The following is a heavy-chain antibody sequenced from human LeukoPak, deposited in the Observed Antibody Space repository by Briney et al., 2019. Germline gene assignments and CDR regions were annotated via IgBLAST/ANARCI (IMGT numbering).Heavy chain of an antibody. D-gene: IGHD3/OR15-3a*01. Sequence: GGSLRLSCVVSGFTFSSYWMTWVRQAPGKGLEWVANINQDGSEKNYVDSVKGRFTISRDFAKNSLYLQMNSLRAEDTAVYYCARDWTAGYNDYYYMDAWGKGTTVTVSS. CDR2: INQDGSEK. J-gene: IGHJ6*03. CDR1: GFTFSSYW. CDR3: ARDWTAGYNDYYYMDA. V-gene: IGHV3-7*01.